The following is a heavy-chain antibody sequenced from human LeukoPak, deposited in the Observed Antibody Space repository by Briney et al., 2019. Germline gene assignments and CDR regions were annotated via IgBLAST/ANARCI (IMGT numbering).Heavy chain of an antibody. Sequence: PSETLSLTCTVSGGSISSYYWSWIRQPPGKGLEWIGYIYTSGSTNYNPSLKSRVTISVDTSKNQFSLKLSSVTAADTAVYYCARLYYDILTGYYSYYYYYMDVWGKGTTVTVSS. D-gene: IGHD3-9*01. CDR3: ARLYYDILTGYYSYYYYYMDV. V-gene: IGHV4-4*09. CDR2: IYTSGST. CDR1: GGSISSYY. J-gene: IGHJ6*03.